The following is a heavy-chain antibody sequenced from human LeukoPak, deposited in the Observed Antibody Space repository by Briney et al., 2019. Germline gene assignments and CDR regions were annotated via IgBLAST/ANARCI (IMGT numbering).Heavy chain of an antibody. CDR2: ISSNSDYI. CDR1: GFTFSSCS. CDR3: VKYYSDTTGYDK. D-gene: IGHD3-22*01. J-gene: IGHJ4*02. V-gene: IGHV3-21*01. Sequence: GGSLRLSCAASGFTFSSCSMIWVRQAPGKGLEWVSSISSNSDYIFYADSVKGRFTISRDNAKNSLYLQMNSLRAEDTAVYYCVKYYSDTTGYDKWGQGTLVTVSS.